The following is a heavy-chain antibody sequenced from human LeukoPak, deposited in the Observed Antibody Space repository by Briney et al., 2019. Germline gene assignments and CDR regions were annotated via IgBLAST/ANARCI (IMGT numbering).Heavy chain of an antibody. Sequence: GGSLRLSCAASGFTFDAYTIHWVRQAPGKGLEWVSFITADGAGVYYADSLEGRFIISRDNSKDSVFLYMSSLRSEDTAIYYCANDAHKLRHFDANHVGGSAFDRWGQGTLVTVSS. CDR1: GFTFDAYT. CDR3: ANDAHKLRHFDANHVGGSAFDR. J-gene: IGHJ5*02. V-gene: IGHV3-43*02. D-gene: IGHD3-9*01. CDR2: ITADGAGV.